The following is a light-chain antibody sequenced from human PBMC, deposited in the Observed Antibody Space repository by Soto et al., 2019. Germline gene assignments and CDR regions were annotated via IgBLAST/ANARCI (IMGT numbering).Light chain of an antibody. CDR2: AAS. Sequence: DIQMTQSPSSLSASIGDRVTITCRASQAIYNYLAWYQQKPGKVRKVLIYAASVLQSGVPSRFSGGGSGTDYSLTISSLQPEDVATYYCQKYNSAPFTFGGGTKLEI. CDR3: QKYNSAPFT. CDR1: QAIYNY. J-gene: IGKJ4*01. V-gene: IGKV1-27*01.